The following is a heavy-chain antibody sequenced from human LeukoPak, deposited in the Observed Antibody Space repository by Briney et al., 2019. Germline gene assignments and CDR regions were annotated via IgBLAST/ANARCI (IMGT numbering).Heavy chain of an antibody. D-gene: IGHD3-9*01. Sequence: TLSLTCTVSGGSISSGGYYWSWIRQHPGKGLEWIGYIYYSGSTHYNPSLKSRVTISVDTSKNQFSLKLSSVTAADTAVYYCARDMTDWWFDPWGQGTLVTVSS. CDR2: IYYSGST. V-gene: IGHV4-31*03. CDR3: ARDMTDWWFDP. CDR1: GGSISSGGYY. J-gene: IGHJ5*02.